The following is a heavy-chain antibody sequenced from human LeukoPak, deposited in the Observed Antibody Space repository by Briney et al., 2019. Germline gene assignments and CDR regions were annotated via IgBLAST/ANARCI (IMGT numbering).Heavy chain of an antibody. J-gene: IGHJ4*02. D-gene: IGHD6-19*01. CDR2: IKRDGSEK. V-gene: IGHV3-7*01. CDR1: DFTFSTYW. CDR3: ARDLLSGWGS. Sequence: GGSLRLSCAASDFTFSTYWMSWVRQAPGKGLEWVANIKRDGSEKYYVDSVKGRFTVSRDTAKNSLFLQMNSLRAEDTAVYYCARDLLSGWGSWGQGTLVTVSS.